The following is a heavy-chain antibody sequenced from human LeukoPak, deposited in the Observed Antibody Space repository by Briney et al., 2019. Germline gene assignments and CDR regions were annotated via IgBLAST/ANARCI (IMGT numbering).Heavy chain of an antibody. J-gene: IGHJ4*02. D-gene: IGHD3-9*01. V-gene: IGHV1-24*01. CDR2: FDPEDGET. CDR1: GYTLTELS. Sequence: GASVKVSCKVSGYTLTELSMHGVRPAPGKGLEWMGGFDPEDGETIYAQKFQGRVTMTEDTSTDTAYMELSSLRSEDTAVFFFEKAEAYDILTGLWGQGTLVTVSS. CDR3: EKAEAYDILTGL.